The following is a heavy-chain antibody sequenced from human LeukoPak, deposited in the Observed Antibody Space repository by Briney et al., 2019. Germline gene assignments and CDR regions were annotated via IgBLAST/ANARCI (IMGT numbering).Heavy chain of an antibody. D-gene: IGHD2-21*02. V-gene: IGHV3-30*02. J-gene: IGHJ4*02. CDR3: AKDRGDLPPYFDY. CDR2: IRNDGSNE. CDR1: GFSFSVYA. Sequence: GGSLRLSCAASGFSFSVYAMHWVRQAQGEGLEWVAFIRNDGSNENYADSVKGRFTISRDKSKNTLYLQMNSLRAEDTAVYYCAKDRGDLPPYFDYWGQGTLVTVSS.